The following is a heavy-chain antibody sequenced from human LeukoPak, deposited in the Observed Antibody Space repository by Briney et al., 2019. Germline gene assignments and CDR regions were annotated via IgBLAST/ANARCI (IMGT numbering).Heavy chain of an antibody. CDR2: IIPIFGTA. CDR1: GRTFSSYA. D-gene: IGHD6-19*01. J-gene: IGHJ4*02. CDR3: ARDSSPPYSSGWYGGFDY. Sequence: GSSVKVSCKASGRTFSSYAISWVRQAPGQGLEWMGGIIPIFGTANYAQKFQGRVTITADESTSTAYMELSSLRSEDTAVYYCARDSSPPYSSGWYGGFDYWGQGTLVTVSS. V-gene: IGHV1-69*01.